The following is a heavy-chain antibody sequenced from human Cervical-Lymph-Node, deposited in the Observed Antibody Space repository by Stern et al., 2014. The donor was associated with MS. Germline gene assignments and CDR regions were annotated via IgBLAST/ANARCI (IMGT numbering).Heavy chain of an antibody. CDR1: GFTFDDYA. D-gene: IGHD3-10*01. Sequence: EVQLVESGGGLVQPGRSLRLSCAASGFTFDDYAMHWVRQAPGKGLEWVSGISWNSVRIGDADSVKGRFTISRDNAKNSLYLQMNSLRAEDTALYYCAKDDSYGSGSYPLGMDVWGQGTTVTVSS. CDR3: AKDDSYGSGSYPLGMDV. CDR2: ISWNSVRI. J-gene: IGHJ6*02. V-gene: IGHV3-9*01.